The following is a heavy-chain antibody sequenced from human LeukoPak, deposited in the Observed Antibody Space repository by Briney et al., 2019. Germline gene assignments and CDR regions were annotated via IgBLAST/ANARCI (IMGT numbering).Heavy chain of an antibody. CDR1: GGSISSSSYY. CDR2: FYYSGST. D-gene: IGHD5-12*01. CDR3: ARHSGHSIYNWFDP. V-gene: IGHV4-39*01. J-gene: IGHJ5*02. Sequence: SETLSLTCTVSGGSISSSSYYWGWIRQPPGRGLEWIGTFYYSGSTYYNPSLKSRVTISVDTSKNQFSLKLTSVTAADTAVYYCARHSGHSIYNWFDPWGQGTLVTVSS.